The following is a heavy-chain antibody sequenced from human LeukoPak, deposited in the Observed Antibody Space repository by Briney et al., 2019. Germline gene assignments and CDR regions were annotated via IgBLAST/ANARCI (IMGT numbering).Heavy chain of an antibody. CDR1: GGSISSSNW. V-gene: IGHV4-4*02. Sequence: PSETLSLTCAVSGGSISSSNWWSWVRQPPGKGLEWIGEIYHSGSTNYNPSLKSRVTISVDKSKNQFSLKLSSVTAADTAVYYCARDRGTFIGAVAGTGGIYYFDYWGQGTLVTVSS. CDR3: ARDRGTFIGAVAGTGGIYYFDY. D-gene: IGHD6-19*01. CDR2: IYHSGST. J-gene: IGHJ4*02.